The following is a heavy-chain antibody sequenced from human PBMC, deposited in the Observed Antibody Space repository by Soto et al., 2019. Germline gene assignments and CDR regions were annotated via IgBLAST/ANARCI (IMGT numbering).Heavy chain of an antibody. D-gene: IGHD3-10*01. CDR1: GGSISSGGYY. Sequence: QVQLQESGPGLVKPSQTLSLTCTVSGGSISSGGYYWSWIRQHPGKGLEWIGYIYYSGSTYYNPSLKSRVTISADTAKNQFSLKLSSVTAADTAVYYCARAQTGTFGVDYWGQGTLVTVSS. V-gene: IGHV4-31*03. CDR2: IYYSGST. J-gene: IGHJ4*02. CDR3: ARAQTGTFGVDY.